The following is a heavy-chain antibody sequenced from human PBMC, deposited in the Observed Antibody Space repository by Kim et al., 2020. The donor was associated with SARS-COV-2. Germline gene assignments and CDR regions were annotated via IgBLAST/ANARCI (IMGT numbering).Heavy chain of an antibody. Sequence: KSRVTISVDTSKNQFSLKLSSVTAADTAVYYCARVSPGFWSGNPIGWFDPWGQGTLVTVSS. CDR3: ARVSPGFWSGNPIGWFDP. V-gene: IGHV4-59*01. D-gene: IGHD3-3*01. J-gene: IGHJ5*02.